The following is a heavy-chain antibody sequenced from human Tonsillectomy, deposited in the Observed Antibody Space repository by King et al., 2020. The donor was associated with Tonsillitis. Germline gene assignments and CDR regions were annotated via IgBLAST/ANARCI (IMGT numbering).Heavy chain of an antibody. V-gene: IGHV3-33*05. CDR1: GFSFSFYA. CDR3: ARGGFKGRFGYQTPDFDY. CDR2: ISRDGNKQ. D-gene: IGHD3-10*01. J-gene: IGHJ4*02. Sequence: VQLVESGGGVVQPGTSLRLSCAASGFSFSFYAIHWFRQTPGKGLEWLTVISRDGNKQSYADSVKGRFTVSRDNSKNKLYLQINSLRAEDTAIYYCARGGFKGRFGYQTPDFDYWGQGILVTVSS.